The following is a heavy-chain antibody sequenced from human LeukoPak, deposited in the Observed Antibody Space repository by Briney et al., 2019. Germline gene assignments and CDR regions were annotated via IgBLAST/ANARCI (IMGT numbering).Heavy chain of an antibody. J-gene: IGHJ4*02. CDR1: GYTFTSYD. V-gene: IGHV1-3*01. CDR2: INAGNGNT. CDR3: AREAYSYGYFDY. Sequence: ASVKVSCKASGYTFTSYDINWVRQATGQGLEWMGWINAGNGNTKYSQKFQGRVTITRDTSASTAYMELSSLRSEDTAVYYCAREAYSYGYFDYWGQGTLVTVSS. D-gene: IGHD5-18*01.